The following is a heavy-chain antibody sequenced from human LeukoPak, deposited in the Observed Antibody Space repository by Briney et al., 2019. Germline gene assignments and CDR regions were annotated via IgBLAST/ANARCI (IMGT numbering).Heavy chain of an antibody. D-gene: IGHD3-10*01. V-gene: IGHV1-8*01. CDR2: MNPNSGNT. Sequence: ASVKVSCKASGYTFTSYDINWVRQATGQGLEWMGWMNPNSGNTGYAQKFQGRVTMTRNTSKSTAYMELSSLRSEDTAVYYRARLVDMDYYGSGNYYRRTLHFDYWGQGTLVTVSS. CDR3: ARLVDMDYYGSGNYYRRTLHFDY. CDR1: GYTFTSYD. J-gene: IGHJ4*02.